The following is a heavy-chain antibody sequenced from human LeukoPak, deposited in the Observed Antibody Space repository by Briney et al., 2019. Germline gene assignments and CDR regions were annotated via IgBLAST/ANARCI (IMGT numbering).Heavy chain of an antibody. V-gene: IGHV3-30*18. D-gene: IGHD3-10*01. CDR1: RFTFSSYG. CDR3: ANLGGYSSRSYYGIDY. CDR2: VSYDGSNQ. J-gene: IGHJ4*02. Sequence: PGRALRLSCAASRFTFSSYGMHWVRQAPGRGLAGVAVVSYDGSNQYYADSVKGRFTISRDNSKNTLSLKLSTVTAADTAVYYCANLGGYSSRSYYGIDYWGQGPLVIVTS.